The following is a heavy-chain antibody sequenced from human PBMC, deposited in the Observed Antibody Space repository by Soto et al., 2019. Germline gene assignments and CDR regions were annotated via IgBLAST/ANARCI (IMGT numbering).Heavy chain of an antibody. V-gene: IGHV3-49*04. CDR1: GFTFGDYA. J-gene: IGHJ6*02. Sequence: PGGSLRLSCTASGFTFGDYAMSWVRQAPGKGLEWVGFIRSKAYGGTTEYAASVKGRFTISRDDSKSIAYLQMNSLKTEDTAVYYCTREAAYYYDSSGSHYSAGMDVWGQGTTVTVS. CDR3: TREAAYYYDSSGSHYSAGMDV. D-gene: IGHD3-22*01. CDR2: IRSKAYGGTT.